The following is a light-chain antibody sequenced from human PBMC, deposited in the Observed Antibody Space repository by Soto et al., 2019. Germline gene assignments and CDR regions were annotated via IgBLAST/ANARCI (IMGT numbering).Light chain of an antibody. Sequence: QSAPTQPASVSGSPGQSITISCTGTGSDDGSYNLVSWYQQYPGKAPKLMIFEDDERPSGVSNRFSGSKSGNTASLTISGLQAEDEADYYCYSYAGRSTSVFGGGTKLTVL. CDR1: GSDDGSYNL. V-gene: IGLV2-23*01. CDR2: EDD. J-gene: IGLJ2*01. CDR3: YSYAGRSTSV.